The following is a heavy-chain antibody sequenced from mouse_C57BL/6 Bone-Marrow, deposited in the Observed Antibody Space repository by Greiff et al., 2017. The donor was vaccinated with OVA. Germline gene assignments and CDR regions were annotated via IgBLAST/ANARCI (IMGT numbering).Heavy chain of an antibody. CDR1: GFTFSSYG. Sequence: VQLQESGGDLVKPGGSLKLSCAASGFTFSSYGMSWVRQTPDKRLEWVATISSGGSYTYYPDSVKGRFTISRDNAKNTLYLQMSSLKSEDTAMYYCARHRPCFAYWGQGTLVTVSA. J-gene: IGHJ3*01. V-gene: IGHV5-6*01. CDR2: ISSGGSYT. CDR3: ARHRPCFAY.